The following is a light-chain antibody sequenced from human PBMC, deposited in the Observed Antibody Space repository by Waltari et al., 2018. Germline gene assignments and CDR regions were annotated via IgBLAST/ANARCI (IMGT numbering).Light chain of an antibody. CDR3: QQYNTYSS. CDR1: QSISNY. Sequence: DIQMTQSPSTLSAPVGDRVTITCRASQSISNYLAWYQQKPGKAPNLLIYKASILKSGVSSRFSGSGSGTQFTLTISSLQPGDFATYFCQQYNTYSSFGQGTKLEIK. V-gene: IGKV1-5*03. J-gene: IGKJ2*01. CDR2: KAS.